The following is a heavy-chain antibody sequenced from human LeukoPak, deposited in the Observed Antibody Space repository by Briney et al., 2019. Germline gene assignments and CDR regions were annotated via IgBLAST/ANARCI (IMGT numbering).Heavy chain of an antibody. Sequence: GGSLRLSCAASGFSFTSSWMTWVRQAPGKGLEWVANISPDGSVKNHVASVKGRLTISRDNAKTTLYLQMNSLSAEDTAVYYCARDLNWGDFDYWGQGTLVTVSS. J-gene: IGHJ4*02. CDR2: ISPDGSVK. CDR1: GFSFTSSW. D-gene: IGHD7-27*01. CDR3: ARDLNWGDFDY. V-gene: IGHV3-7*01.